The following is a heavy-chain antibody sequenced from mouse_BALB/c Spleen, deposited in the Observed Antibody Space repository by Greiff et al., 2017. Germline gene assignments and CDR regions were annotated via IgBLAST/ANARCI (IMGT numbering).Heavy chain of an antibody. D-gene: IGHD1-1*01. J-gene: IGHJ3*01. CDR1: GYTFSSFG. V-gene: IGHV5-17*02. CDR3: ARPYYYGSSQFAY. CDR2: ISSGSSTI. Sequence: EVKLVESGGGLVQPGGSRKLSCAASGYTFSSFGMHWVHQAPEKGLEWVAYISSGSSTIYYADTVKGRFTISKDNPNNTLYLQRISLRSEDTAMYYCARPYYYGSSQFAYWGQGTLVTVSA.